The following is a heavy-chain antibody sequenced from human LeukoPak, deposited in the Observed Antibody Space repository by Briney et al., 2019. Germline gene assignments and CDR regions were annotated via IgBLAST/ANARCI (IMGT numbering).Heavy chain of an antibody. D-gene: IGHD3-22*01. CDR2: INPNSGGT. V-gene: IGHV1-2*02. Sequence: GASVKVSCKVSGYTLPDLSLHWVRQAPGQGLEWMGWINPNSGGTNYAQKFQGRVTMTRDTSISTAYMELSRLRSDDTAVYYCARGGGYYYDSSGYYPDYWGKGTTVTVSS. CDR1: GYTLPDLS. CDR3: ARGGGYYYDSSGYYPDY. J-gene: IGHJ6*04.